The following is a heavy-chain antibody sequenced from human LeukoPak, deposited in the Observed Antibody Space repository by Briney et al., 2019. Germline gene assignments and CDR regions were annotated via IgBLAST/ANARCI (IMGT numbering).Heavy chain of an antibody. CDR3: AREEAVVVVAAYYYYYGMDV. Sequence: ASVTVSFTASGYTFTSYYMHWVRQAPGQGLEWMGIVNPSGGSTSYAQKFQGRVTMTRDTSTSTVYMELSSLRSGDTAVYYCAREEAVVVVAAYYYYYGMDVWGQGTTVTVSS. CDR2: VNPSGGST. V-gene: IGHV1-46*01. D-gene: IGHD2-15*01. CDR1: GYTFTSYY. J-gene: IGHJ6*02.